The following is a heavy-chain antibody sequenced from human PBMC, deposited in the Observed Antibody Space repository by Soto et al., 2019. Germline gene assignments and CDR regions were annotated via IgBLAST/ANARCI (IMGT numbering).Heavy chain of an antibody. CDR3: ARGAGSEWFGELNHYYYYMDV. CDR1: GFTFSSYG. D-gene: IGHD3-10*01. CDR2: IWYDGSNK. Sequence: GGSLRLSCAASGFTFSSYGMHWVRQAPGKGLEWVAVIWYDGSNKYYADSVKGRFTISRDNSKNTLYLQMNSLRAEDTAVYYCARGAGSEWFGELNHYYYYMDVWGKGTTVTVSS. V-gene: IGHV3-33*01. J-gene: IGHJ6*03.